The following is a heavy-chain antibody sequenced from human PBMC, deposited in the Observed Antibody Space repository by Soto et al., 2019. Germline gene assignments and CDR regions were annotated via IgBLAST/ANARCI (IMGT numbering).Heavy chain of an antibody. V-gene: IGHV3-23*01. CDR1: GFTFSSYA. CDR3: AKSGSRYCSSTSCYLLDY. Sequence: GGSLRLSCAASGFTFSSYAMSWVRQAPGKGLEWVSAISGSGSSTYYADSVKGGFAISRDNSKNTLYLQMNSLRAEDKAVYYCAKSGSRYCSSTSCYLLDYWGQGTRVTVSS. D-gene: IGHD2-2*01. J-gene: IGHJ4*02. CDR2: ISGSGSST.